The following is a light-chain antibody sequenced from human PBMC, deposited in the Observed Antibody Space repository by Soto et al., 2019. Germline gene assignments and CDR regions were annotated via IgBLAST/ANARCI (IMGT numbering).Light chain of an antibody. V-gene: IGKV3-20*01. CDR2: GAS. Sequence: EIVLTQSPGTLSLSPGERATLSCRASQSVSSSYLAWYQQKPGQAPRLLIYGASSRATGIPDRFSGSGSGTDFTLTISRLEPEVFAVYYCQQYGISPGTFRPGTKVDIK. CDR1: QSVSSSY. CDR3: QQYGISPGT. J-gene: IGKJ3*01.